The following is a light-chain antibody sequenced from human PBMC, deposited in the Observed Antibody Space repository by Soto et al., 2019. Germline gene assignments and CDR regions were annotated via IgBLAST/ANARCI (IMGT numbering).Light chain of an antibody. Sequence: QSVLTQPPSVSGTLGLRVNISCSGGISNIGKDTVNWYQQLPGTAPKLLMFNDDKRPSGVPDRFSGSRSGTSASLAISGLQSDDAAVYFCSTWDDSLNGWVFGGGTKLTVL. CDR3: STWDDSLNGWV. CDR1: ISNIGKDT. V-gene: IGLV1-44*01. CDR2: NDD. J-gene: IGLJ3*02.